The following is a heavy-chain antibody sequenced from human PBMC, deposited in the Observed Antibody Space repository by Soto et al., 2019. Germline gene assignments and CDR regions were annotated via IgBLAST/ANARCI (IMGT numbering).Heavy chain of an antibody. CDR1: GGSISTYY. J-gene: IGHJ4*02. CDR3: ARDWDDSV. V-gene: IGHV4-59*01. D-gene: IGHD3-22*01. CDR2: TYYSGGT. Sequence: PSETLSLTCTVSGGSISTYYWSRIRQPPGKGLEWIGYTYYSGGTNYNPSLESRVTMSVDTSKNQFSLNLSSVTAADTAVYYCARDWDDSVWGQGILVTVSS.